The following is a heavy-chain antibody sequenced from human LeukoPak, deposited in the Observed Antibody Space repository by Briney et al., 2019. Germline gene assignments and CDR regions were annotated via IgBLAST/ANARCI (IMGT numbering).Heavy chain of an antibody. D-gene: IGHD4-17*01. V-gene: IGHV4-39*07. CDR3: ARGQSSGDYGDYVVPGYFDL. CDR2: IYYSGST. CDR1: GGSISSSSYY. Sequence: PSETLSLTCTVSGGSISSSSYYWGWIRQPPGKGLEWIGSIYYSGSTYYNPSLKSRVTISVDTSKNQFSLKLSSVTAADTAVYYCARGQSSGDYGDYVVPGYFDLWGRGTLVTVSS. J-gene: IGHJ2*01.